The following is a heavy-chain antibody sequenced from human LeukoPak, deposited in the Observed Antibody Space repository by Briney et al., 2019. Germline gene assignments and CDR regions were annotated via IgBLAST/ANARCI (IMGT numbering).Heavy chain of an antibody. Sequence: GESLKISCNGSGYDFSKYWIGWVRQMPGKGLEWMGIIYPGDFDTRYSPSFQGQVTISADKSISTAYLQWSSLKASDTAIYYCARHVVPERPGDYWGQGTLVTVSS. CDR3: ARHVVPERPGDY. D-gene: IGHD6-25*01. V-gene: IGHV5-51*01. J-gene: IGHJ4*02. CDR1: GYDFSKYW. CDR2: IYPGDFDT.